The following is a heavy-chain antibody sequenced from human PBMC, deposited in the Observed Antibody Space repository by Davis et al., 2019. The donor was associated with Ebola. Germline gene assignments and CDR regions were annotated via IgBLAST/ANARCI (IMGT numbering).Heavy chain of an antibody. Sequence: SVKVSCKASGGTFSSYTISWVRQAPGQGLEWMGRIIPILGIANYAQKFQGRVTITADKSTSTAYMELSSLRSEDTAVYYCARGLVRGVRDYWGQGTLVTVSS. D-gene: IGHD3-10*01. V-gene: IGHV1-69*02. J-gene: IGHJ4*02. CDR1: GGTFSSYT. CDR3: ARGLVRGVRDY. CDR2: IIPILGIA.